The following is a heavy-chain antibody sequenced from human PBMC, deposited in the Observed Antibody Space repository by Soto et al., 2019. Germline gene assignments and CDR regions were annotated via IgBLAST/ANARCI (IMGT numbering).Heavy chain of an antibody. CDR1: GFTFSSYS. CDR2: ISSSSSYI. CDR3: ASHSADFWSGYYMRTEYYGMDV. D-gene: IGHD3-3*01. J-gene: IGHJ6*02. Sequence: KPGGSLRLSCAASGFTFSSYSMNWVRQAPGKGLEWVSSISSSSSYIYYADSVKGRFTISRDNAKNSLYLQMNSLRAEDTAVYYCASHSADFWSGYYMRTEYYGMDVWGQGTTVTVSS. V-gene: IGHV3-21*01.